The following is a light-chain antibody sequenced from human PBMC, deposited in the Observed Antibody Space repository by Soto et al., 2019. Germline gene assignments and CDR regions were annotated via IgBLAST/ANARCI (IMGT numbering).Light chain of an antibody. J-gene: IGKJ1*01. CDR3: QQRSNWLRT. V-gene: IGKV3-11*01. Sequence: EIVLTQSPATLSLSPGERATLSCRASQSVSSYLAWYQQKPGQTPRLLIYDASNRATGIPARFSGSGSGTEFTLTISSLEPEDFAVYYSQQRSNWLRTFGQGTKVEIK. CDR1: QSVSSY. CDR2: DAS.